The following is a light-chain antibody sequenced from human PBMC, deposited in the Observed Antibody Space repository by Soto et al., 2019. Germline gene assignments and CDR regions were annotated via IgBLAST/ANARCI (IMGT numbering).Light chain of an antibody. V-gene: IGLV2-14*01. CDR1: SSDVGGYNY. CDR3: NSYTSSSTYV. CDR2: DVS. J-gene: IGLJ1*01. Sequence: LTQPASVSGSPGQSITISCTGTSSDVGGYNYVSWYQQHPGKAPKLMIYDVSNRPSGVSNRFSGSKSGNTASLTISGLQAEDEADYYCNSYTSSSTYVFGTGTKVT.